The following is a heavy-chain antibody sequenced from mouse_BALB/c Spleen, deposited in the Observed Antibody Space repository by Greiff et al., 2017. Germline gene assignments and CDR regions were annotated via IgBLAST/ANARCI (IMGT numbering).Heavy chain of an antibody. Sequence: VQLKQSGAELVRSGASVKLSCTASGFNIKDYYMHWVKQRPEQGLEWIGWIDPENGDTEYAPKFQGKATMTADTSSNTAYLQLSSLTSEDTAVYYCNAGPFAYWGQGTLVTVSA. V-gene: IGHV14-4*02. CDR3: NAGPFAY. CDR1: GFNIKDYY. J-gene: IGHJ3*01. CDR2: IDPENGDT.